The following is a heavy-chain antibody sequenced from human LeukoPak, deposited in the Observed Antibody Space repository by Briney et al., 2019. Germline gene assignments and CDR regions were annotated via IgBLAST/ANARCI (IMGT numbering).Heavy chain of an antibody. CDR1: GYTFTSYY. V-gene: IGHV1-46*01. D-gene: IGHD2-15*01. CDR2: INPSGGST. J-gene: IGHJ3*02. Sequence: GASVKVSCKASGYTFTSYYMHWVRQAPGQGLERMGIINPSGGSTSYAQKFQGRVTMTRDTSPRTVYMELSSLRSEDKAVYYCARVLKAGGTVGFGIWGQGTMVTVSS. CDR3: ARVLKAGGTVGFGI.